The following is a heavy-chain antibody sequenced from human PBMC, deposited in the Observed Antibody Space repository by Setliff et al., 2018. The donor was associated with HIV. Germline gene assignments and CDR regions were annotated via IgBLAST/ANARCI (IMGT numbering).Heavy chain of an antibody. D-gene: IGHD5-18*01. J-gene: IGHJ3*02. Sequence: SVKVSCKASGDTLSSYAITWVRQAPGQGLEWMGGIITMFNTANYAQKFHGRLTITADDSTRSVYMELNSLGSGDKAVYYCARGGVRGYSYGEAFDIWGQGTLVTVSS. CDR2: IITMFNTA. CDR3: ARGGVRGYSYGEAFDI. V-gene: IGHV1-69*13. CDR1: GDTLSSYA.